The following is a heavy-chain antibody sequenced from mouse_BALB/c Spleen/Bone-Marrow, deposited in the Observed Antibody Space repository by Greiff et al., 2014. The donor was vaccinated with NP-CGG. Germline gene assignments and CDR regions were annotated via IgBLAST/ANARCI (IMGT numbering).Heavy chain of an antibody. Sequence: VQLQQSGAELVRPGSSVKISCKASGYAFSSYWMNWVKQRPGQGLEWIGQIYPGDGDTNHNGKFKGKATLTADKSSSTAYMQLSSLTSEDSAVYFCARGPWFAYWGQGTLVTVSA. J-gene: IGHJ3*01. CDR2: IYPGDGDT. V-gene: IGHV1-80*01. CDR3: ARGPWFAY. CDR1: GYAFSSYW.